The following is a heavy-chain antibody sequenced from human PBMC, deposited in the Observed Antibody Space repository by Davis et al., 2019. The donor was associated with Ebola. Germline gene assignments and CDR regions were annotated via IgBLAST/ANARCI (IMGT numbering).Heavy chain of an antibody. J-gene: IGHJ4*02. V-gene: IGHV3-23*01. D-gene: IGHD3-16*01. CDR2: ISGSGGST. CDR3: AKDLGQRRAPLDY. CDR1: GFTFSSYA. Sequence: GESLKISCAASGFTFSSYAMSWVRQAPGKGLEWVSAISGSGGSTYYADSVKGRFTISRDNSKNTLYLQMNSLRAEDTAVYYCAKDLGQRRAPLDYWGQGILVTVSS.